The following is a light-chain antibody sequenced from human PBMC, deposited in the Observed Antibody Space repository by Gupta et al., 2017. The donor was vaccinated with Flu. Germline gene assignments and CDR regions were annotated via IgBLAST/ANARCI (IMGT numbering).Light chain of an antibody. CDR2: DAS. CDR1: QGIGNY. CDR3: QQYENVPIT. J-gene: IGKJ5*01. V-gene: IGKV1-33*01. Sequence: PSSLSASVGGRVTITCQASQGIGNYLNWYQQKPGKAPKLLIYDASNLETGVPSRFSGSGSGTDFTFTISSLQPEDIATYYCQQYENVPITFGQGTRLEIK.